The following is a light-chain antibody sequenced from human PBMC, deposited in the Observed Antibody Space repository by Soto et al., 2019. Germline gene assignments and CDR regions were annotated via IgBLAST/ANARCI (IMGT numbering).Light chain of an antibody. J-gene: IGKJ1*01. CDR2: GAS. CDR1: QSVSSSY. Sequence: EIVLTQSPGTLSLSPGERATLSCRASQSVSSSYLAWYLQKPGQAPILLIYGASTRATGIPGRFSGSGSGTDFTLNISRLEPEDFAVYYCQQYGSSPWTFGQGTKVEIK. CDR3: QQYGSSPWT. V-gene: IGKV3-20*01.